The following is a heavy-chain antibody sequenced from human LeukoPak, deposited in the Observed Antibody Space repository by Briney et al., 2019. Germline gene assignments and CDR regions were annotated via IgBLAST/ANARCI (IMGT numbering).Heavy chain of an antibody. Sequence: PGGSLRLSCAASGLTFSSYAMSWVRQAPGKGLEWVSAISGSGGSTYYADSVKGRFTISRDNSKNTLYLQMNSLRAEDTAVYYCAKDLCGGSWYYYYGMDVWGQRTTVTVSS. D-gene: IGHD2-15*01. CDR3: AKDLCGGSWYYYYGMDV. CDR1: GLTFSSYA. V-gene: IGHV3-23*01. CDR2: ISGSGGST. J-gene: IGHJ6*02.